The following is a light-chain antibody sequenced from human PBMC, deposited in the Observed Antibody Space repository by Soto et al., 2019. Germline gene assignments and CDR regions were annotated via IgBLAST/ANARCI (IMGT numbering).Light chain of an antibody. CDR2: EDN. Sequence: QSVLTQPPSVSAAPGQRVTISCSGSTSNIGNNFVSWYQQLPGTAPKLLMYEDNKRPSGIPDRISGSKSGTSATLGITGLQTGDEADYHCGTWDSSLSANVFGTGTKVTVL. CDR1: TSNIGNNF. CDR3: GTWDSSLSANV. V-gene: IGLV1-51*01. J-gene: IGLJ1*01.